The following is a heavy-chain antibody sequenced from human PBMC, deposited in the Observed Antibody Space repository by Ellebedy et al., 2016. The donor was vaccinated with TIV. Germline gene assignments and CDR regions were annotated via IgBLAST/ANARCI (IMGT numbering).Heavy chain of an antibody. CDR3: AQYTAGGAGWGV. J-gene: IGHJ3*01. D-gene: IGHD2-2*02. CDR2: NEGGSA. V-gene: IGHV4-59*04. Sequence: MPGGSLRLSCTVSGASITNDHWSWIRQPPGKGLEWIGNEGGSAFYNPSLKSRITVSLDPSNNQFSLKLTSVTAADTALYYCAQYTAGGAGWGVWGLGTMVTVSS. CDR1: GASITNDH.